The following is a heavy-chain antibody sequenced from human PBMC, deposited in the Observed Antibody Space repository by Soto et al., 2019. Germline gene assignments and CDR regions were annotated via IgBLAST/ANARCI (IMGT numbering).Heavy chain of an antibody. CDR1: GYTFTSYG. CDR3: ARDFYCSGRSCYLDY. V-gene: IGHV1-18*01. J-gene: IGHJ4*02. D-gene: IGHD2-15*01. CDR2: ISAYNGNT. Sequence: QVQLVQSGAEVKKPGASVKVSCKASGYTFTSYGISWVRQAPGQGREWMGWISAYNGNTNYAQKLQGRVTMTTDTSTSTAYMELRSLRSDDRAVYYCARDFYCSGRSCYLDYWGQGTLVTVSS.